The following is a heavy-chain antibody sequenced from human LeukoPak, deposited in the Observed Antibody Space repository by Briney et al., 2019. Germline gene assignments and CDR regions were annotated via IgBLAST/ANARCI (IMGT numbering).Heavy chain of an antibody. J-gene: IGHJ4*02. V-gene: IGHV3-48*03. CDR3: ARDRRGYFDY. CDR1: GFTFSSYE. Sequence: GGSLRLSCAASGFTFSSYEMNWVRQAPGKGLEWVSYISSSGSTIYYADSVKGRFTISRDNSKNTLYLQMNSLRAEDTAVYYCARDRRGYFDYWGQGTLVTVSS. CDR2: ISSSGSTI.